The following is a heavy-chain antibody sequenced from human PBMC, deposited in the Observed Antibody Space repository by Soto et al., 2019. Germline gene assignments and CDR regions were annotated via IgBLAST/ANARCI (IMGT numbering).Heavy chain of an antibody. Sequence: GGSLRLSCAASGFSLSRYMMNWVRQAPGQGLEWIAYINNTGSSIDYPDSVKGRFTISRDNARNTLYLQMSDLRAGDTALYYCPRDVPLRQLSLLHLDLWGPGTLVTVS. CDR3: PRDVPLRQLSLLHLDL. J-gene: IGHJ5*02. CDR1: GFSLSRYM. V-gene: IGHV3-48*03. D-gene: IGHD3-10*01. CDR2: INNTGSSI.